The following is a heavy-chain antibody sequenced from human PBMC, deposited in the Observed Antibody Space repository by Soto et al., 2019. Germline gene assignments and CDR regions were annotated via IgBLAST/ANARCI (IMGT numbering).Heavy chain of an antibody. CDR3: ARDRGSVAGFDY. Sequence: SSETLSLTCTVSDGSISGFYWSWIRQPPGKGLEWIGYIYYSGSTNYNPSLKSRVTISVDTSKNQFSLKLNSVTAADTAVYYCARDRGSVAGFDYWGQGTLVTVSS. D-gene: IGHD6-19*01. V-gene: IGHV4-59*01. CDR1: DGSISGFY. J-gene: IGHJ4*02. CDR2: IYYSGST.